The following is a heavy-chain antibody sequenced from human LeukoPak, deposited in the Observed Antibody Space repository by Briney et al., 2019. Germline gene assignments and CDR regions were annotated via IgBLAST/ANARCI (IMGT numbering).Heavy chain of an antibody. CDR3: ARGLAVVVPAALCF. CDR2: INPNSGGT. V-gene: IGHV1-2*02. Sequence: GASVKVSCKASGYTFTGYYMHWVRQAPGQGLEWMGWINPNSGGTNYAQKFQGRVTMTRDTSISTTYMELSRLRSDDTAVYYCARGLAVVVPAALCFWGQGTLVTVSS. D-gene: IGHD2-2*01. J-gene: IGHJ4*02. CDR1: GYTFTGYY.